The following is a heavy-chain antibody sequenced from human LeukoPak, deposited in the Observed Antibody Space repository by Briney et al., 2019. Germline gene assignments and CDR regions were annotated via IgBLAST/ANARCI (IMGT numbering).Heavy chain of an antibody. J-gene: IGHJ5*02. CDR2: ISSSGSTI. V-gene: IGHV3-11*01. D-gene: IGHD6-13*01. CDR1: GFTFSDYY. CDR3: ARDQSQDRSIAAAINWFDP. Sequence: PGGSLRLSCAASGFTFSDYYMSWLRQAPGKGLEWVSYISSSGSTIYYADSVKGRFTISRDNAKNSLYLQMNSLRAEDTAVYYCARDQSQDRSIAAAINWFDPWGQGTLVTVSS.